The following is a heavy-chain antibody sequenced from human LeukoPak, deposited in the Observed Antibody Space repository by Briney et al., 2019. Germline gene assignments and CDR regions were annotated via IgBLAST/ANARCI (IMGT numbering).Heavy chain of an antibody. J-gene: IGHJ4*02. Sequence: GGSLRLSCAASGFTVSSNYMSWVRQAPGKGLEWVSVIYSGGSTYYADSVKGRFTISRDNSKNTLYLQMNSLRAEDTAVYYCARGWNRGTTSYYFDYWSQGTLITVSS. V-gene: IGHV3-53*01. CDR3: ARGWNRGTTSYYFDY. CDR2: IYSGGST. CDR1: GFTVSSNY. D-gene: IGHD1-1*01.